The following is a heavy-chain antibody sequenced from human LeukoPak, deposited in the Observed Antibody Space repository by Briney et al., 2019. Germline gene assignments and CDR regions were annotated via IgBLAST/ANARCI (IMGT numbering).Heavy chain of an antibody. D-gene: IGHD6-6*01. J-gene: IGHJ4*02. V-gene: IGHV3-53*01. CDR3: ARSYSSSSGGLYFFDT. Sequence: GGSLRLFCTASGFSVNNYMSWVHQAPGKGLEWVSVIYSDGHTYDTDSVKGRFTISRDNSRNTLHLQMNSLRVDDTAVYYCARSYSSSSGGLYFFDTWGQGTLVTVSS. CDR1: GFSVNNY. CDR2: IYSDGHT.